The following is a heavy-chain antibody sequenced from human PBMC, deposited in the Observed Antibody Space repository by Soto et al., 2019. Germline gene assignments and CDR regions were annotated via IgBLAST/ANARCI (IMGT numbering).Heavy chain of an antibody. D-gene: IGHD2-15*01. V-gene: IGHV4-4*02. Sequence: SETLSLTCAVSGASIGTNNWWSWVRQPPGKGLEWIGEVYHSGTTNCNPSLKSRVTISIDKSKNQFSLTLTSMTAADTALYYCAVPGCGDFDYWSQGTLVNGSS. CDR1: GASIGTNNW. CDR2: VYHSGTT. J-gene: IGHJ4*02. CDR3: AVPGCGDFDY.